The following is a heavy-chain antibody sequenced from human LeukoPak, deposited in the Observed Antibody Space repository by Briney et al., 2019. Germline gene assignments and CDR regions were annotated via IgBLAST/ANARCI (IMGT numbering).Heavy chain of an antibody. Sequence: GASVKVSCKASGYTFTSYYMHWVRQAPGQGLEWMGIINPSGGSTSYAQKFQGRVTMTRDTSTSTVYMELSSLRSEDTAVYYCASMAGYSSSWYFPGYYYGMDVWGQGTTVTVS. CDR2: INPSGGST. D-gene: IGHD6-13*01. V-gene: IGHV1-46*01. CDR1: GYTFTSYY. J-gene: IGHJ6*02. CDR3: ASMAGYSSSWYFPGYYYGMDV.